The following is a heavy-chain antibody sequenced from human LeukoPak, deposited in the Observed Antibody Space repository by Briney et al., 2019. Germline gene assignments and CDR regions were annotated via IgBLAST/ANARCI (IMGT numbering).Heavy chain of an antibody. J-gene: IGHJ6*03. Sequence: ASVKVSCKACGYTFSGYYMHWARQAPGQGLEWMGWINPNSGGTNYAQKFQGRVTMTRDTSISTAYMELSRLRSDDTAVYYCARDFDDILNGYPDPSDYCMDVWGKGTTVTVSS. CDR1: GYTFSGYY. D-gene: IGHD3-9*01. CDR3: ARDFDDILNGYPDPSDYCMDV. CDR2: INPNSGGT. V-gene: IGHV1-2*02.